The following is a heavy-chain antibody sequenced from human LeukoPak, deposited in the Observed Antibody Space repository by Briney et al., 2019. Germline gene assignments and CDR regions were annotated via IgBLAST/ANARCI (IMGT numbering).Heavy chain of an antibody. Sequence: PGGSLRLSCAASGFTVSSNYMSWVRQAPGKGLEWVAVISYDGSNKYYADSVKGRFTISRDNSKNTLYLQMNSLRAEDTAVYYCAKDGGSDEYFDYWGQGTLVTVSS. D-gene: IGHD3-16*01. J-gene: IGHJ4*02. V-gene: IGHV3-30*18. CDR1: GFTVSSNY. CDR2: ISYDGSNK. CDR3: AKDGGSDEYFDY.